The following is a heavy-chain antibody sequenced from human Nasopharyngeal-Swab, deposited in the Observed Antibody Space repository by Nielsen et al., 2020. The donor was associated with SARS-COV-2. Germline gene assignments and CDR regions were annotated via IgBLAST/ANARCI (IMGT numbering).Heavy chain of an antibody. J-gene: IGHJ4*02. Sequence: GSLRLSCAASGFTFSSYAMSWVRQAPGKGLEWVSAISGSGGSTYYADSVKGRFTISRDNSKNTLYLQMNRLRAEDTAVYYCATSKGDFWSGYYTYYYFDYWGQGTLVTVSS. V-gene: IGHV3-23*01. D-gene: IGHD3-3*01. CDR3: ATSKGDFWSGYYTYYYFDY. CDR2: ISGSGGST. CDR1: GFTFSSYA.